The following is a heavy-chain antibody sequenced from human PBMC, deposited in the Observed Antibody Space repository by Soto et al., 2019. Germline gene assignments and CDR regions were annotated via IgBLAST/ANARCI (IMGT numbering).Heavy chain of an antibody. V-gene: IGHV4-4*02. CDR2: IHPQRRT. J-gene: IGHJ4*02. Sequence: VQLQESGPGLVEPSGTLSLTCAVSGDSFNTTDWWRWVRQPPGKGLEWVGEIHPQRRTNYKAALTTRVSMSVAKAKRPSSLGSPAVTAADRAVYNSARVMLSVPAIAWFEYRWQGTVVSVSS. CDR1: GDSFNTTDW. D-gene: IGHD3-10*02. CDR3: ARVMLSVPAIAWFEY.